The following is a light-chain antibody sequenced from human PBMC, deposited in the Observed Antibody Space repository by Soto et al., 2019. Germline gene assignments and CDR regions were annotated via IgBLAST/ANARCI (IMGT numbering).Light chain of an antibody. J-gene: IGKJ1*01. CDR3: QQYYSYPWT. CDR1: QSISSW. V-gene: IGKV1-5*01. Sequence: IQMTQSPSTLSASVGDRVTITCRASQSISSWLAWYQHKPGKAPKLLIYDASSLESGVPSRFSGSGSGTEFTLTISSLQPDDFATYYCQQYYSYPWTFGQGTKVDIK. CDR2: DAS.